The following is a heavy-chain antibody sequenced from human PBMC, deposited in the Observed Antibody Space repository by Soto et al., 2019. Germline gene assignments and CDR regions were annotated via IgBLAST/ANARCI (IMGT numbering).Heavy chain of an antibody. CDR1: GGSISSYY. J-gene: IGHJ4*02. V-gene: IGHV4-59*01. CDR2: MYYSGST. Sequence: SETLSLTCSVSGGSISSYYWSWIRQPPGKGLEWIGYMYYSGSTKYNPSLKSRVTISVDTSKNQFSLKLSSVTAADTAVYYCARVGTLSGFSGYDSFFFDYWGQGTLVTVSS. CDR3: ARVGTLSGFSGYDSFFFDY. D-gene: IGHD5-12*01.